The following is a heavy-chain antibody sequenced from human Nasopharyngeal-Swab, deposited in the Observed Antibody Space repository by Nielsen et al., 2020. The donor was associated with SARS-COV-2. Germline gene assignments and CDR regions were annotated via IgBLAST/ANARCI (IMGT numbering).Heavy chain of an antibody. CDR3: ARASRQYYDSGGYYFTY. J-gene: IGHJ4*02. CDR1: GGTFSSYT. D-gene: IGHD3-22*01. Sequence: SVKVSCKTSGGTFSSYTITWIRQAPGQGLEWMGGIIPISGTRNYAPKFQGRVTITADGSTSTAYMELSSLRSEDTAVYYCARASRQYYDSGGYYFTYWGQGTLVTVSS. V-gene: IGHV1-69*13. CDR2: IIPISGTR.